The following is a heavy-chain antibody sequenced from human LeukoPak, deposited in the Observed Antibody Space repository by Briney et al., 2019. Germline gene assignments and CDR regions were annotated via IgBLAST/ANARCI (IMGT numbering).Heavy chain of an antibody. CDR3: ARAYMVRGVTSYYYYMDV. V-gene: IGHV1-46*01. D-gene: IGHD3-10*01. CDR1: GYTFTSNY. Sequence: ASVKVSCKAFGYTFTSNYMHWVRQAPGQGPEWMGVISPSGGSTTYAQKFQGRVTLTRDMSTSTDYLELSSLRSEDTAVYYCARAYMVRGVTSYYYYMDVWGKGTTVTVSS. J-gene: IGHJ6*03. CDR2: ISPSGGST.